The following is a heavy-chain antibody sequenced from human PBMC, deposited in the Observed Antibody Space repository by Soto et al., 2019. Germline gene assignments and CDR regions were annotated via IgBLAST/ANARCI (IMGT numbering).Heavy chain of an antibody. CDR2: IYSGGST. V-gene: IGHV3-66*01. Sequence: EVQLVESGGGLVQPGGSLRLSCAASGFTVSSNYMSWVRQAPGKGLEWVSVIYSGGSTYYADSVKGRFTISRDNSKNTLYLQMNSLRAEDTDVYYCARDGSSSWYGGNWFDPWGQGTLVTVSS. J-gene: IGHJ5*02. D-gene: IGHD6-13*01. CDR1: GFTVSSNY. CDR3: ARDGSSSWYGGNWFDP.